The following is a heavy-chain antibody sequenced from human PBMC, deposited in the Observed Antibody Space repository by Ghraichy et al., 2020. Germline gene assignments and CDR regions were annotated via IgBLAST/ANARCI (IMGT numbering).Heavy chain of an antibody. CDR3: AREGQQLVYFVY. Sequence: GGSLRLSCAASGFTLSNYWMHWVRQAPGKGLVWVSRINSDGSSTSYADSVKGRFIISRDNAKNTLYLQMNSLRAEDTAVYYCAREGQQLVYFVYWGQGTPVTVSS. V-gene: IGHV3-74*01. J-gene: IGHJ4*02. D-gene: IGHD6-13*01. CDR2: INSDGSST. CDR1: GFTLSNYW.